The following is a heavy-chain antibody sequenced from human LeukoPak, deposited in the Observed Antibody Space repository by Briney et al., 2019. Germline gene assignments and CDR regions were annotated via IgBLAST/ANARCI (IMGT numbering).Heavy chain of an antibody. Sequence: GGSLRLSCAASGFTFRTYAMGWVRQAPGKGLEWVSAISGGGDSTYYADSVKGRFTISRDNSKDTLYLQMNSLRADDAALYYCTIWREGVQGTYLDYWGQGTLVSVS. D-gene: IGHD3-10*01. V-gene: IGHV3-23*01. CDR1: GFTFRTYA. J-gene: IGHJ4*02. CDR3: TIWREGVQGTYLDY. CDR2: ISGGGDST.